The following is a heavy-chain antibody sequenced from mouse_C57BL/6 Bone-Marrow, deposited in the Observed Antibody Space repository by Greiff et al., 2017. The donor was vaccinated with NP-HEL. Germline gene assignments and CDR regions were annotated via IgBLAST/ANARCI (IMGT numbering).Heavy chain of an antibody. D-gene: IGHD2-1*01. CDR3: AGDPYGNPD. Sequence: VQLQQPGAELVKPGASVKMSCKASGYTFTSYWITWVKQRPGQGLEWIGDIYPGSGSTNYTEKFKSKATLTVDTSSITAYMQLSSLTSEDSGVYDCAGDPYGNPDWGQGTTLTVST. J-gene: IGHJ2*01. V-gene: IGHV1-55*01. CDR1: GYTFTSYW. CDR2: IYPGSGST.